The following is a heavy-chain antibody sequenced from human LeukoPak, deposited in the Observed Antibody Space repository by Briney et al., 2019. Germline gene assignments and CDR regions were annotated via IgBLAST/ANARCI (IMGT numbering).Heavy chain of an antibody. CDR3: ARSIGSSSWNNVDY. D-gene: IGHD6-13*01. Sequence: ASVKVSCKASGYTFTSYGISWVRQAPGQGLEWMGWISAYNGNTNYAQKLQGRVTMTTGTSTSTAYMELRSLRSDDTAVYYCARSIGSSSWNNVDYWGQGTLVTVSS. J-gene: IGHJ4*02. V-gene: IGHV1-18*01. CDR1: GYTFTSYG. CDR2: ISAYNGNT.